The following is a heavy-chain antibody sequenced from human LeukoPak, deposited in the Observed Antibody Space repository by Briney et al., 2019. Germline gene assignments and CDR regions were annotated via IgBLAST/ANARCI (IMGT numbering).Heavy chain of an antibody. D-gene: IGHD1-26*01. Sequence: GGSLRLSCAASGFTFSSYWMSWVRQAPGKGLEGVANIKQDGSEKYYVDSVKGRFTISRDNAKNSLYLQMNSLRAEDTAVYYCARGGGSYSGSPFVYWGQGALVTVSS. J-gene: IGHJ4*02. CDR1: GFTFSSYW. CDR3: ARGGGSYSGSPFVY. V-gene: IGHV3-7*01. CDR2: IKQDGSEK.